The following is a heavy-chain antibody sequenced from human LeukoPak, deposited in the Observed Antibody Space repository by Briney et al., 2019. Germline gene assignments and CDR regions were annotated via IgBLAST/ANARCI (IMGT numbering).Heavy chain of an antibody. CDR3: ARAQQLGRHFDY. J-gene: IGHJ4*02. Sequence: SATLNLTCDVYGGTFSGYYWSWIRQPPGKGLEWIGEINHSGSTNCNPSLKSRVTISVDTSKNQFSLKLSSVTAADTAVYYCARAQQLGRHFDYWGQGTLVTVSS. D-gene: IGHD6-13*01. V-gene: IGHV4-34*01. CDR2: INHSGST. CDR1: GGTFSGYY.